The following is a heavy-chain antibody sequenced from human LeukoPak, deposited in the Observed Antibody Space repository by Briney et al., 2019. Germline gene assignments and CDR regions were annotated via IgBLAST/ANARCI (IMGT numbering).Heavy chain of an antibody. J-gene: IGHJ4*02. CDR1: GYTFTGYY. CDR2: INPNSGGT. Sequence: ASVKVSCKASGYTFTGYYMHWVRQAPGQGLEWMGWINPNSGGTNYAQKFQGRVTITRDTSISTAYMELSRLRSDDTAVYYCARGPPPYNWNYVFPFHYWGQGTLVTVSS. CDR3: ARGPPPYNWNYVFPFHY. D-gene: IGHD1-7*01. V-gene: IGHV1-2*02.